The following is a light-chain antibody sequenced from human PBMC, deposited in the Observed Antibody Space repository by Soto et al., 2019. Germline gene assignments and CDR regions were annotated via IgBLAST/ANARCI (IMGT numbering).Light chain of an antibody. CDR3: ETWDSNTHV. CDR2: VEGSGSY. Sequence: VLTQSSSASASLGSSVKLTCTLSSGHSSYIIAWHQQQPGKAPRYLMKVEGSGSYNKGSGVPDRFSGSSSGADRYLTISNLQSEDEADYYCETWDSNTHVFGTGTKVTVL. J-gene: IGLJ1*01. V-gene: IGLV4-60*03. CDR1: SGHSSYI.